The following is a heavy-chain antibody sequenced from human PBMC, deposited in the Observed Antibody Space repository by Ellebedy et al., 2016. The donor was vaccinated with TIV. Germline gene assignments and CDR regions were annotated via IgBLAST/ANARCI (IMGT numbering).Heavy chain of an antibody. CDR1: GYTFTGYY. J-gene: IGHJ6*02. CDR3: ATEYSSSWYRSYGMDV. D-gene: IGHD6-13*01. V-gene: IGHV1-2*02. Sequence: ASVKVSXXASGYTFTGYYMHWVRQAPGQGLEWMGWINPNSGGTNYAQKFQGRVTMTEDTSTDTAYMELSSLRSEDTAVYYCATEYSSSWYRSYGMDVWGQGTTVTVSS. CDR2: INPNSGGT.